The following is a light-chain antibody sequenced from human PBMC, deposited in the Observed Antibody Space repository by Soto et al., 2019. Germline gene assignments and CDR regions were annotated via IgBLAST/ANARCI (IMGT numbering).Light chain of an antibody. V-gene: IGLV1-40*01. CDR3: QSYDSNLTGRV. Sequence: QSVLTQPPSVSGAPGQRVTISCTGSDSNIGARYHVHWYQQLPGKAPRLIIYGNSNRPSGVPDRFSGSKSGSSASLAISGLQADDEATYYCQSYDSNLTGRVFGEATQPTV. J-gene: IGLJ7*01. CDR2: GNS. CDR1: DSNIGARYH.